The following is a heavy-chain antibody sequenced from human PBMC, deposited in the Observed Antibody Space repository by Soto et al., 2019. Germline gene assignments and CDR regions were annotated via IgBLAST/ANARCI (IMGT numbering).Heavy chain of an antibody. CDR3: ARGGGVGVAGSAAFDM. CDR2: INPATGAA. Sequence: QLHLVQSGAVVKKPGASVTVSCSASGYPVTAYYMHWVRQAPGRGLEWMGGINPATGAAKYTQTFQGRDTMARDTSTSTDFIELSGLTSEDRAVFYCARGGGVGVAGSAAFDMWGQGTLVTVSS. D-gene: IGHD3-3*01. V-gene: IGHV1-2*02. CDR1: GYPVTAYY. J-gene: IGHJ3*02.